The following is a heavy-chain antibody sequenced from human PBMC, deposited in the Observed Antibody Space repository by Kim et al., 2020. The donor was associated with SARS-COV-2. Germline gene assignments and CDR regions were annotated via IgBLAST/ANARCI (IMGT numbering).Heavy chain of an antibody. Sequence: GGSLRLSCAASGFTFSSYGMHWVRQAPGKGLEWVAVISYDGSNKYYADSVKGRFTISRDNSKNTLYLQMNSLRAEDTAVYYCAKDRVVRGPYPLYGMDV. CDR1: GFTFSSYG. CDR3: AKDRVVRGPYPLYGMDV. V-gene: IGHV3-30*18. J-gene: IGHJ6*01. CDR2: ISYDGSNK. D-gene: IGHD3-10*01.